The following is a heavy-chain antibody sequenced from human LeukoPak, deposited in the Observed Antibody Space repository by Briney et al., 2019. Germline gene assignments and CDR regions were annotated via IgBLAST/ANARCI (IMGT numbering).Heavy chain of an antibody. CDR3: ARSSRLGYCSGGSCYTEYFQH. D-gene: IGHD2-15*01. Sequence: PSETLSLTCAVYGGSFRGYYWSWIRQPPGKGLEWIGEINHTGSTSYNPSLKSRVTISVDTSKNQFSLKLSSVTAADTAVYYCARSSRLGYCSGGSCYTEYFQHWGQGTLVTVSS. V-gene: IGHV4-34*01. CDR1: GGSFRGYY. J-gene: IGHJ1*01. CDR2: INHTGST.